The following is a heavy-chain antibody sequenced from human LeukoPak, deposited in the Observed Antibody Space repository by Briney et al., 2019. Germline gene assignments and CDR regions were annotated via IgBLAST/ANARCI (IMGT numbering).Heavy chain of an antibody. J-gene: IGHJ5*01. Sequence: GGSLRLSCAASGFIFSSYAMSWVRQAPGKGLEWVSAISGSGGTTYYANSVKGRFTISRDNSKNTLYLQMNSLRAEDTAVYYCAKEAADIVVVPAAMMDSWGQGTLVTVSS. D-gene: IGHD2-2*01. V-gene: IGHV3-23*01. CDR3: AKEAADIVVVPAAMMDS. CDR1: GFIFSSYA. CDR2: ISGSGGTT.